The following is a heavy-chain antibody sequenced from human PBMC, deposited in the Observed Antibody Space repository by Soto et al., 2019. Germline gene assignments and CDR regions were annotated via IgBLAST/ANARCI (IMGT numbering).Heavy chain of an antibody. J-gene: IGHJ6*02. CDR2: IKSKTDGGTT. V-gene: IGHV3-15*07. CDR1: GFTFSNAW. Sequence: EVQLVESGGGLVKPGGSLRLSCAASGFTFSNAWMNWVRQAPGKGLEWVGRIKSKTDGGTTDYAAPVKGRFTISRDDSKNTLYLQRNSLKTEDTAVYYCTTLSPPLRQWPIVLYGMDVWGQGTTVTVSS. CDR3: TTLSPPLRQWPIVLYGMDV. D-gene: IGHD6-19*01.